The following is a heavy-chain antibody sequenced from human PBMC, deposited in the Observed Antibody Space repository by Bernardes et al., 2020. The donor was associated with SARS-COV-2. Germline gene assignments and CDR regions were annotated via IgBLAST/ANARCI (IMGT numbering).Heavy chain of an antibody. CDR2: INNDGGIT. J-gene: IGHJ5*02. D-gene: IGHD2-2*02. CDR1: GFTFNIYW. V-gene: IGHV3-74*01. CDR3: TRERYAQMLYRWFEP. Sequence: GGSLRLSCAGSGFTFNIYWIHWVRQAPGKGLEWVSRINNDGGITTSADSVRGRSTISRDNAKNMVYLQMNSLRSEDTAVYCCTRERYAQMLYRWFEPWGQGTLVTVSS.